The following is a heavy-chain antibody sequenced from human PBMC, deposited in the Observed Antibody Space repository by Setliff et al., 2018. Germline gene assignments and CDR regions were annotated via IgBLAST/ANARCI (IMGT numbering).Heavy chain of an antibody. V-gene: IGHV1-69*13. CDR1: GYTFGAHY. J-gene: IGHJ6*03. D-gene: IGHD3-10*01. CDR2: IIPMFGT. CDR3: AGGQPLVRKYYYYMDV. Sequence: SVKVSCKASGYTFGAHYIHWVRQAPGQGLEWMGGIIPMFGTNYAQKFQGRVTITADESTSTAYMELSSLGSEDTAVYYCAGGQPLVRKYYYYMDVWGKGTTVTVSS.